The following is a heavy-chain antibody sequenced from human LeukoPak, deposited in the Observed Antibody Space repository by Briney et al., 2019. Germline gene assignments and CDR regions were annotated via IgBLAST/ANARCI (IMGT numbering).Heavy chain of an antibody. Sequence: SETLSLTCTVSGYSISSGYYWGWIRQPPGKGLEWIGSIYHSGSTYYNPSLKSRVTISVDTSKNQFSLKLSSVTAADTAVYHCARDTGIAAAGIGVWGQGTLVTVSS. V-gene: IGHV4-38-2*02. CDR2: IYHSGST. J-gene: IGHJ4*02. D-gene: IGHD6-13*01. CDR3: ARDTGIAAAGIGV. CDR1: GYSISSGYY.